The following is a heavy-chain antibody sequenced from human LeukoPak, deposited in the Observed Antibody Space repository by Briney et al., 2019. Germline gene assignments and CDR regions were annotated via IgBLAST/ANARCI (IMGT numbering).Heavy chain of an antibody. J-gene: IGHJ4*02. Sequence: ASVKVSCKACGYTFTNYGISWVRQAPGQGLELMGWISGYNGDSYYVQKFQGRVTMTTDTSTTTAYMELTSLRSDDTAVYYCAREKYRSGFDHWGQGTPVTVSS. CDR3: AREKYRSGFDH. D-gene: IGHD5-12*01. CDR2: ISGYNGDS. CDR1: GYTFTNYG. V-gene: IGHV1-18*01.